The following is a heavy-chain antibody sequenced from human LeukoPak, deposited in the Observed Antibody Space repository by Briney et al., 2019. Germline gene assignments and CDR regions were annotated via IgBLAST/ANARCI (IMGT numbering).Heavy chain of an antibody. CDR2: IIPIFGTA. Sequence: GASVKVSCKASGGTFSSYAISWVRQAPGRGLEWMGGIIPIFGTANYAQKFQGRVTITADESTSTAYMELSSLRSEDTAVYYCAREFYDILTGYYHRFDYWGQGTLVTVSS. CDR3: AREFYDILTGYYHRFDY. CDR1: GGTFSSYA. D-gene: IGHD3-9*01. J-gene: IGHJ4*02. V-gene: IGHV1-69*13.